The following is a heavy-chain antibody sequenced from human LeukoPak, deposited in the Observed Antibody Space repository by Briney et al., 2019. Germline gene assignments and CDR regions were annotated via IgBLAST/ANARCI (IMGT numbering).Heavy chain of an antibody. CDR2: INPSGGST. J-gene: IGHJ3*02. CDR1: GYTFTSYY. CDR3: ARLYYYGSGSSRSLYAFDI. D-gene: IGHD3-10*01. V-gene: IGHV1-46*01. Sequence: GASVTVSCKASGYTFTSYYMHWVRQAPGQGLEWMGIINPSGGSTSYAQKFQGRVTMTRDTSTSTVYMELSSLRSEDTAVYYCARLYYYGSGSSRSLYAFDIWGQGTMVTVSS.